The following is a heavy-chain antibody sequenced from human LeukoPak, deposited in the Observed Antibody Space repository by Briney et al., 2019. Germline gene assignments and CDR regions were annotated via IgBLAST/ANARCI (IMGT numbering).Heavy chain of an antibody. D-gene: IGHD3-22*01. Sequence: PSETLSLTCDVSGVSFSTYYWSWIRQSPEKGLEWIGEVNHSGYTNLIPSLKSRLTISVDTSNNQFSLKLSSVTAADTAVYYCARHARYDTSTYYYHYFDYWSEGNLVTVSS. J-gene: IGHJ4*02. CDR2: VNHSGYT. V-gene: IGHV4-34*01. CDR3: ARHARYDTSTYYYHYFDY. CDR1: GVSFSTYY.